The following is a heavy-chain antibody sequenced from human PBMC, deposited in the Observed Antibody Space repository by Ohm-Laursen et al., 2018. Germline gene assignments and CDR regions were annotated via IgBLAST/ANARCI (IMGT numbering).Heavy chain of an antibody. CDR1: GGSISSYY. Sequence: GTLSLTCTVSGGSISSYYWSWIRQPPGKGLEWIGYIYYNGRTSYNPSLKTRVTISVDTSKSQFSLKLSSVTAADTAVYYCARHEATSSPGYFDYWGQGTLVTVSS. V-gene: IGHV4-59*08. J-gene: IGHJ4*02. CDR3: ARHEATSSPGYFDY. CDR2: IYYNGRT.